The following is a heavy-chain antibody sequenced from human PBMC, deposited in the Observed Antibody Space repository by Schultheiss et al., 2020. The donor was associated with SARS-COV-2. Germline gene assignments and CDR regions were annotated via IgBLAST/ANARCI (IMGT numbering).Heavy chain of an antibody. CDR1: GFTFSSFW. D-gene: IGHD6-13*01. Sequence: GSLRLSCAASGFTFSSFWMSWVRQAPGKGLEWIGYIYHSGSTYYNPSLKSRVTISVDRSKNQFSLKLSSVTAADTAVYYCARVRYSSSWTQLELYYYGMDVWGQGTTVTVSS. CDR2: IYHSGST. CDR3: ARVRYSSSWTQLELYYYGMDV. J-gene: IGHJ6*02. V-gene: IGHV4-4*02.